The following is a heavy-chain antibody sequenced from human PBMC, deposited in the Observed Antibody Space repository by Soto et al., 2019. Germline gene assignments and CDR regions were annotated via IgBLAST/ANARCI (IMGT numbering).Heavy chain of an antibody. CDR2: ISYDGSNK. D-gene: IGHD3-22*01. Sequence: QVQLVESGGGVVQPGRSLRLSCAASGFTFSSYAMHWVRQAPGKGLEWVAVISYDGSNKYYADSVKGRFTISRDNYKNTLYLQMNSLRAEDTAVYYCARDRNYDSSGYPDYWGQGTLVTVSS. CDR3: ARDRNYDSSGYPDY. CDR1: GFTFSSYA. V-gene: IGHV3-30-3*01. J-gene: IGHJ4*02.